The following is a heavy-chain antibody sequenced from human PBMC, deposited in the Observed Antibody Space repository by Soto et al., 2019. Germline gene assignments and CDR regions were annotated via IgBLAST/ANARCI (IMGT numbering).Heavy chain of an antibody. CDR3: ARARGWLLDI. CDR2: INHDGSEK. D-gene: IGHD6-19*01. Sequence: EVQLVESGGGLVQPGGSLRLSCAASAFRFGSDWMSWVRQAPGKGPEWVAIINHDGSEKYYVESVKGRFSISRDNAKGSLSLQMNSLRAEDTAVYYCARARGWLLDIWGQGTQVIVSS. V-gene: IGHV3-7*01. J-gene: IGHJ4*02. CDR1: AFRFGSDW.